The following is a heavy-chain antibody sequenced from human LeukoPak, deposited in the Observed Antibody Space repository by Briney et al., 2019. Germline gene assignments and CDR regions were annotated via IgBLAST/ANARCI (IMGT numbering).Heavy chain of an antibody. Sequence: SETLSLTCTVSGGSMSSYYWSFIRQPAGKGLEWIGRIHTSWTTYYNPSLKSRVTMSVDTSRNQFSLRLTSVTAADTAVYYCARGGEWSHDYWGQGTLVTVSS. V-gene: IGHV4-4*07. CDR2: IHTSWTT. J-gene: IGHJ4*02. D-gene: IGHD3-3*01. CDR3: ARGGEWSHDY. CDR1: GGSMSSYY.